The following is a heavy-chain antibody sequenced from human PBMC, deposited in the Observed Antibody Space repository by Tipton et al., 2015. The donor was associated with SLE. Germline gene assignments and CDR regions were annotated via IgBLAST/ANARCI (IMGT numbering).Heavy chain of an antibody. J-gene: IGHJ3*02. CDR1: GDSISSGSSY. Sequence: TLSLTCNVSGDSISSGSSYWSWIRQPAGKGLEWIGHIYSSGYTNYNPSLKSRVTMSVDTSRKQFSLKLTSVTAADTAVYYCARRGWVDAFDIWGQGTMVIVSS. CDR3: ARRGWVDAFDI. V-gene: IGHV4-61*09. D-gene: IGHD6-19*01. CDR2: IYSSGYT.